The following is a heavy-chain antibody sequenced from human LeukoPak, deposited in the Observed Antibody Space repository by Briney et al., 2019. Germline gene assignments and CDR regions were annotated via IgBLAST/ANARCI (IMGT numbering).Heavy chain of an antibody. D-gene: IGHD3-10*01. CDR1: GGSISSYY. J-gene: IGHJ6*03. V-gene: IGHV4-4*07. Sequence: SETLSLTCTVSGGSISSYYWSWIRQPAGKGLEWIGRIYTSGSTNYNPSLKSRVTMSVDTSKNQFSLKLSSVTAADTAVYYCARHPLLRGVTYDYYYYMDVWGKGTTVTISS. CDR3: ARHPLLRGVTYDYYYYMDV. CDR2: IYTSGST.